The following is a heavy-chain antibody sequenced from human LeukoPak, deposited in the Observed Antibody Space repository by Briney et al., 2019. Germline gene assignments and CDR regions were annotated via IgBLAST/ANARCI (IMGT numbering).Heavy chain of an antibody. V-gene: IGHV3-48*03. J-gene: IGHJ6*03. CDR2: ISSSGSTI. CDR3: ARCSNAYYYYMDV. Sequence: SGGSLRLSCAASGFTFSSYEMNWVRQAPGKGLEWISYISSSGSTIYYADSVKGRFTISRDNAKNSLYLQMNSLRAEDTAVYYCARCSNAYYYYMDVWGKGTTVTVSS. D-gene: IGHD2-8*01. CDR1: GFTFSSYE.